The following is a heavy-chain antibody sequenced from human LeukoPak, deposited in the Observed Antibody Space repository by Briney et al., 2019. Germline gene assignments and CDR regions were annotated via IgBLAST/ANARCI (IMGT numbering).Heavy chain of an antibody. V-gene: IGHV4-59*01. CDR1: GGSISSYY. CDR2: IYYSGST. J-gene: IGHJ3*02. CDR3: ARSRSGYSYDHAAFEI. D-gene: IGHD5-18*01. Sequence: SETLSLTCTVSGGSISSYYWSWIRQPPGKGLEWIGYIYYSGSTNYNPSLKSRVTISVDTSKNHFSLKLSSVTAADTAVYYCARSRSGYSYDHAAFEIWGQGTMVTVSS.